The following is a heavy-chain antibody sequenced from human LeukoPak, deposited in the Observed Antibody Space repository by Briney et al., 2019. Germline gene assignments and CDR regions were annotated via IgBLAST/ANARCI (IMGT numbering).Heavy chain of an antibody. Sequence: SQTLSLTCAISGDSVSSNSAAWNWIRQSPSRGLEWLGRTYYRSKWYNDYAVSVKSRITINPDTSKNQFSLQLNSVTPEDTAVYYCARAPKEGLEYSSSSGYYYMDVWGKGTTVTVSS. V-gene: IGHV6-1*01. CDR3: ARAPKEGLEYSSSSGYYYMDV. J-gene: IGHJ6*03. CDR2: TYYRSKWYN. D-gene: IGHD6-6*01. CDR1: GDSVSSNSAA.